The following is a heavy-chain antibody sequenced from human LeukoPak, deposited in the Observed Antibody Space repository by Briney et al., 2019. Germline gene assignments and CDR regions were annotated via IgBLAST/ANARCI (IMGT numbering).Heavy chain of an antibody. J-gene: IGHJ3*02. CDR2: ISWNSGSI. Sequence: PGRSLRLSCAASGFTFDDYAMHWVRQAPGKGLEWVSGISWNSGSIGYADSVKGRFTISRDNAKNSLYLQMNSLRAEDTALYYCAEGELGELHDAFDIWGQGTMVTVSS. CDR1: GFTFDDYA. D-gene: IGHD3-10*01. V-gene: IGHV3-9*01. CDR3: AEGELGELHDAFDI.